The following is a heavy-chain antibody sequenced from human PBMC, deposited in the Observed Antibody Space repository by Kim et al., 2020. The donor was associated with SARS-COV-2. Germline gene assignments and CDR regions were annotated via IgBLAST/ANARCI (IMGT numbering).Heavy chain of an antibody. CDR2: LSDNSKKE. CDR3: ARDRGTNSFDP. D-gene: IGHD1-26*01. Sequence: GGSLRLSCAASGFTFSHFALHWVRQAPGKGLEWLTILSDNSKKEYYADSVKGRFTVSRDNSRNTLYLQMNDLRNDDTAVYFCARDRGTNSFDPWGQGTLVTVAS. CDR1: GFTFSHFA. V-gene: IGHV3-30*04. J-gene: IGHJ5*02.